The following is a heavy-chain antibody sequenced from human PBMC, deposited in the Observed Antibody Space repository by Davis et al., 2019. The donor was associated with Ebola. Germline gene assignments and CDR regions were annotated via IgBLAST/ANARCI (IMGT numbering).Heavy chain of an antibody. V-gene: IGHV1-3*01. D-gene: IGHD7-27*01. CDR1: GYTFTSYA. CDR3: AREAALTLGAFNY. CDR2: INAGNGNT. Sequence: ASVKVSCKASGYTFTSYAMHWVRQAPGQRLEWMGWINAGNGNTKYSQKFQGRVTITRDTSASTVYMELSSLRSEDTAVYYCAREAALTLGAFNYWGQGTLVTVSS. J-gene: IGHJ4*02.